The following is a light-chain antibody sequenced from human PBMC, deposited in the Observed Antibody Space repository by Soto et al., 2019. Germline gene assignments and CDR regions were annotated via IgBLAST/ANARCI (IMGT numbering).Light chain of an antibody. V-gene: IGLV2-8*01. J-gene: IGLJ1*01. CDR1: SSDVGGYNY. CDR3: TSYAGSNNSAFYV. CDR2: EVT. Sequence: QSVLAQPPSASGSPGQSVTISCTGTSSDVGGYNYVSWYQQHPGKAPKLIIFEVTKRPSGVPDRFSGSKSGNTASLTVSGLQAEDGADYYCTSYAGSNNSAFYVFGTGTKVTVL.